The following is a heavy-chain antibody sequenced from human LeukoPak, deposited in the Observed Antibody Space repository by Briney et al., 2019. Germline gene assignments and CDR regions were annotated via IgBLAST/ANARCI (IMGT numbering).Heavy chain of an antibody. CDR1: GGSFSGYY. Sequence: SETLSLTCAVYGGSFSGYYWSWIRQPPGKGLEWIGEINHSGSTNYNPSLKSRVTISVDTSKNQFSLKLSSVTAADTAVYYCARGDSSGYWVDAFDIWGQGTMVTVSS. CDR3: ARGDSSGYWVDAFDI. J-gene: IGHJ3*02. CDR2: INHSGST. V-gene: IGHV4-34*01. D-gene: IGHD3-22*01.